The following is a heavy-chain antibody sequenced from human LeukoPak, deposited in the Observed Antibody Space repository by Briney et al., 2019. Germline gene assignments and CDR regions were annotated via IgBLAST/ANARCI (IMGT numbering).Heavy chain of an antibody. CDR2: IYPGDSDT. J-gene: IGHJ4*02. CDR1: GYSFTSYW. D-gene: IGHD2-2*01. Sequence: GESLKISCKGSGYSFTSYWIGWVRQMPGKGLEWMGIIYPGDSDTRYSPSFQGQVTISAGKSISTAYLQWSSLKASDTAMYYCARQGRYCSSTSCYLDYWGQGTLVTVSS. V-gene: IGHV5-51*01. CDR3: ARQGRYCSSTSCYLDY.